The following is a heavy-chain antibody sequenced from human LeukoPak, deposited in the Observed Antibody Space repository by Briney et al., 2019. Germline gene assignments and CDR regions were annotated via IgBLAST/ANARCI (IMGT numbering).Heavy chain of an antibody. CDR2: ISTTGTII. J-gene: IGHJ3*02. CDR1: GFTFSSYS. Sequence: GGSLRLSCEASGFTFSSYSMNWVRQAPGKGLEWLSYISTTGTIIYYADSVKGRFTVSRDNAKNSLYLQMNSLRAEDTSIYYCSREGPPPPGYSDTSGYYDAFDIWGQGTMVTVSS. D-gene: IGHD3-22*01. CDR3: SREGPPPPGYSDTSGYYDAFDI. V-gene: IGHV3-48*04.